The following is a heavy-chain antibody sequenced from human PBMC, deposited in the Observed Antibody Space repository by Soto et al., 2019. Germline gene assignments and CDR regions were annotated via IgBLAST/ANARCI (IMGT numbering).Heavy chain of an antibody. CDR2: ISSSSSYI. D-gene: IGHD4-17*01. Sequence: GGSLRLSCAASGFTFSSYSMNWVRQAPGKGLEWVSSISSSSSYIYYADSVKGRFTISRDNAKNSLYLQMNSLRAEDTAVYYCARDTSYDYGDTARDSYYYYYGMDVWGQGTTVTVSS. V-gene: IGHV3-21*01. CDR3: ARDTSYDYGDTARDSYYYYYGMDV. CDR1: GFTFSSYS. J-gene: IGHJ6*02.